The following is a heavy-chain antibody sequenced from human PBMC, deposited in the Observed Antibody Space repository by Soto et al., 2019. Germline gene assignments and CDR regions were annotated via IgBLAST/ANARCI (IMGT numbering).Heavy chain of an antibody. CDR2: IIPILGIA. D-gene: IGHD5-12*01. CDR3: ARVDGYNSFDY. CDR1: GGTFSSYA. J-gene: IGHJ4*02. V-gene: IGHV1-69*10. Sequence: ASVKVSCKASGGTFSSYAISWVRQAPGQGLEWMGGIIPILGIANYAQKFQGRVTITADKSTSTAYMELSSLRSEDTAVYYCARVDGYNSFDYWGQGTLVTVSS.